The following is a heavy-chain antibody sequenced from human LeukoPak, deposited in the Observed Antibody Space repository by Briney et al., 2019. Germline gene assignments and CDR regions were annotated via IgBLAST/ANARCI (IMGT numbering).Heavy chain of an antibody. Sequence: PGGSLRLSCAASGFTFSSYELNWVRQSPGKGLEWISYISSSGSTLYYADSVKGRFTISRDDAKNSLSLQMNSLRGDDTAMYYCAGERGGYGFYWGQGTLVTVSS. CDR1: GFTFSSYE. D-gene: IGHD5-12*01. J-gene: IGHJ4*02. CDR2: ISSSGSTL. CDR3: AGERGGYGFY. V-gene: IGHV3-48*03.